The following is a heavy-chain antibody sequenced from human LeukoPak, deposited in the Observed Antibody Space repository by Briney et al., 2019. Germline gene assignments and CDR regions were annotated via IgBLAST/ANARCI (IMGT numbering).Heavy chain of an antibody. CDR2: IRYDGSNK. CDR1: GFTFSSYG. J-gene: IGHJ4*02. V-gene: IGHV3-30*02. D-gene: IGHD3-3*01. Sequence: GGSLRLSCAASGFTFSSYGMHWVRQAPGKGLEWVAFIRYDGSNKYYAVSVKGRFTISRDNSKNTLYLQMNGLRAEDTAVYYCASGLRFLEWQSHFDYWGQGTLVTVSS. CDR3: ASGLRFLEWQSHFDY.